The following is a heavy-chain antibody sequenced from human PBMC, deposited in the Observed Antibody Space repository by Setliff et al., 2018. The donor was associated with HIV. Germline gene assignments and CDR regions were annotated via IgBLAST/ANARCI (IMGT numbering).Heavy chain of an antibody. CDR2: IYSTGST. J-gene: IGHJ4*02. CDR1: GDSINTHY. V-gene: IGHV4-4*08. Sequence: SETLSLTCTVSGDSINTHYWSWIRQPPGKGLEWIGCIYSTGSTNYNPSLKSRVTISVDTSKNQFSLKLSSVSAADTAVYYCAKGAGFYGDYTFDHWGQGRQVTVSS. D-gene: IGHD4-17*01. CDR3: AKGAGFYGDYTFDH.